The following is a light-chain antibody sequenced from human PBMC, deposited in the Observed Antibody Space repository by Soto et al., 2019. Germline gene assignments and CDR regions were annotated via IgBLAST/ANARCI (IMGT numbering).Light chain of an antibody. J-gene: IGLJ2*01. V-gene: IGLV1-44*01. CDR1: SSNIGGNT. Sequence: QSVLTQPPSASGTPGQRVTISCYGSSSNIGGNTVNWYQQVPGTAPKLFIYANNQRPSGVPDRFSGSKSGTSASLAISGLQSEDEADYYCASWDDSLNGVVFGGGTQLTVL. CDR2: ANN. CDR3: ASWDDSLNGVV.